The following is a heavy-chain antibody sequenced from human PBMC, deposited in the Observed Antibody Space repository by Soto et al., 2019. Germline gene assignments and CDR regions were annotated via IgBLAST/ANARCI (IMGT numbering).Heavy chain of an antibody. CDR3: ASTTGTTGYYYGMDV. CDR2: IYPGDSDT. V-gene: IGHV5-51*01. D-gene: IGHD1-1*01. Sequence: WMSKKHGKGLEWMGIIYPGDSDTRYSPSFQGQVTISADKSISTAYLQWSSLKASDTAMYYCASTTGTTGYYYGMDVWGQGTTVTVSS. J-gene: IGHJ6*02.